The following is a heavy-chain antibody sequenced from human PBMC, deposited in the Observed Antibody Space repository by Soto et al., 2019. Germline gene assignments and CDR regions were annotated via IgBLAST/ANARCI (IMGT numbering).Heavy chain of an antibody. D-gene: IGHD6-6*01. J-gene: IGHJ5*02. Sequence: LRLSCAASGFTFSGSAMHWVRQASGKGLGWVGRIRSKANSYATAYAASVKGRFTISRDDSKNTAYLQMNSLKTEDTAVYYCTTSQSIAGPWGQGTLVTVSS. CDR1: GFTFSGSA. CDR3: TTSQSIAGP. CDR2: IRSKANSYAT. V-gene: IGHV3-73*01.